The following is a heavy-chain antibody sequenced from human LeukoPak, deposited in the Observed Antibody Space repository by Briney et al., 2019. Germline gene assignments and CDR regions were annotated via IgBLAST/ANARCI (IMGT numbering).Heavy chain of an antibody. J-gene: IGHJ4*02. CDR2: IWYDGSNK. CDR3: ARDRSGTFDY. V-gene: IGHV3-33*01. D-gene: IGHD2-15*01. CDR1: GFTFSSYD. Sequence: GGSLRLSCAASGFTFSSYDMHWVRQAPGKGLEWVALIWYDGSNKYYADSVKGRFTISRDNSRNTLYLQMNRLRAEDTAVYYCARDRSGTFDYWGQGTLDTVSS.